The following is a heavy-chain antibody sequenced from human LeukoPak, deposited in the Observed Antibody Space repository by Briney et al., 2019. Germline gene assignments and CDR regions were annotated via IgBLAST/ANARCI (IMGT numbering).Heavy chain of an antibody. V-gene: IGHV1-18*01. CDR2: ISAYNGNT. Sequence: ASVKVSCKASGYTFTSYGISWVRQAPGQGLEWMGWISAYNGNTNYAQKLQGRVTMTTDTSTGTAYMELRSLRSDDTAVYYCARLKQGYYYGSGSYADAFDIWGQGTMVTVSS. D-gene: IGHD3-10*01. J-gene: IGHJ3*02. CDR3: ARLKQGYYYGSGSYADAFDI. CDR1: GYTFTSYG.